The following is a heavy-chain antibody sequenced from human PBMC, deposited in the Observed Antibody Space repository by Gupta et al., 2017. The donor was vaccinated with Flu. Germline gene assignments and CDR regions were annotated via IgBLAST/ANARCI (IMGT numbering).Heavy chain of an antibody. CDR3: TRGSGWYYY. CDR1: GSSITSYY. D-gene: IGHD6-19*01. CDR2: IYYSGST. Sequence: QVQLQESGPGLVKPSETLSLTCTVSGSSITSYYWSWIRQPPGKGLEWIGYIYYSGSTSYNPSRRGRVTISVDTSKNQFSLKLSSVTAADTAVYYCTRGSGWYYYWGQGTLITVSS. V-gene: IGHV4-59*08. J-gene: IGHJ4*02.